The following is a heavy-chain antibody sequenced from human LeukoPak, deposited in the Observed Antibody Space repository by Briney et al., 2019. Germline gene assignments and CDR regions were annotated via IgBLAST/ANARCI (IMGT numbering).Heavy chain of an antibody. CDR3: ARDKGQYGSGTRGFTWFDP. D-gene: IGHD3-10*01. CDR2: IYRSGST. Sequence: SETLSLTCTVSAYSISSGYYWGWIRQPPGKGLEWIGTIYRSGSTYYNPSLKSRVTMSIDTSKNQFSLNLTSVTAADTAAYYCARDKGQYGSGTRGFTWFDPWGQGTLVTVSS. J-gene: IGHJ5*02. CDR1: AYSISSGYY. V-gene: IGHV4-38-2*02.